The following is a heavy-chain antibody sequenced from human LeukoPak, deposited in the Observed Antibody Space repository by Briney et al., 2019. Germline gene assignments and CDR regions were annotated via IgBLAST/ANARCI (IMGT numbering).Heavy chain of an antibody. V-gene: IGHV3-30-3*01. CDR1: GFTFSSYA. Sequence: AGRSLRLSCAASGFTFSSYAMHWVRQAPGKGLEWVAVISYDGSNKYYADSVKGRFTISRDNSKNTLYLQMNSLRAEDTAVYYCARGPAIYDYVWGSYRVVNPFDYWGQGTLVTVSS. D-gene: IGHD3-16*02. CDR2: ISYDGSNK. J-gene: IGHJ4*02. CDR3: ARGPAIYDYVWGSYRVVNPFDY.